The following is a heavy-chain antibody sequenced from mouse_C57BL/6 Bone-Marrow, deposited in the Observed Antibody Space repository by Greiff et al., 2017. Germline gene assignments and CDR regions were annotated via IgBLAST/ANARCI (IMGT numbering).Heavy chain of an antibody. CDR1: GYTFTSYW. CDR2: IDPSDSYT. Sequence: QVQLQQPGAELVRPGTSVKLSCKASGYTFTSYWMHWVKQRPGQGLEWIGVIDPSDSYTNYNQKFKGKATLTVDTSSSTAYMQLSSLTSEDSAVYYCALITTYGSSFDYWGQGTTLTVSS. D-gene: IGHD1-1*01. CDR3: ALITTYGSSFDY. J-gene: IGHJ2*01. V-gene: IGHV1-59*01.